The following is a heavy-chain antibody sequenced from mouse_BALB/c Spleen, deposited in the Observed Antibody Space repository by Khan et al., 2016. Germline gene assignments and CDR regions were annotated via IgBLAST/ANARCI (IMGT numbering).Heavy chain of an antibody. Sequence: QIQLVQSGPELKKPGETVKISCKASGYTFTNYGMNWVKQPPGKGLKWMGWINTYTGEPTYADDFKGRFAFSLETSASTAYLQINNLKNEDTATYFYSRTDRGYWGQGTTLTVSS. CDR1: GYTFTNYG. V-gene: IGHV9-3-1*01. CDR3: SRTDRGY. CDR2: INTYTGEP. J-gene: IGHJ2*01.